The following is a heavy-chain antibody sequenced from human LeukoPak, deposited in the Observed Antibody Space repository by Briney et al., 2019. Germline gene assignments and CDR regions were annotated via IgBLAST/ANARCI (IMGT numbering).Heavy chain of an antibody. J-gene: IGHJ3*02. V-gene: IGHV3-21*01. CDR1: GFTFNTYS. D-gene: IGHD2-2*01. Sequence: PGGSLRLSCAASGFTFNTYSMNWVRQAPGKGLEWVSSISSRSTYINYADSVKGRSTVSRDNARNSLYLQMNSLRAEDTAVYYCARDRGSQYQLLSGAFDIWGQGTMVTVSS. CDR2: ISSRSTYI. CDR3: ARDRGSQYQLLSGAFDI.